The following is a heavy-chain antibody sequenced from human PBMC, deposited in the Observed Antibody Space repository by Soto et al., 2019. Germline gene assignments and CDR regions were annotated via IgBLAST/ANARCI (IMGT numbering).Heavy chain of an antibody. V-gene: IGHV3-13*04. D-gene: IGHD3-10*01. J-gene: IGHJ4*02. CDR1: GFTFDDYA. Sequence: LRLSCAASGFTFDDYAMHWVRQTTAKSLEWVSAIGTPGDTYYTDSVKGRFTISRENAKNSLYLQMNSLTAGDTAVYYCTRARGGEYFGEQLSWGQGILVTVSS. CDR2: IGTPGDT. CDR3: TRARGGEYFGEQLS.